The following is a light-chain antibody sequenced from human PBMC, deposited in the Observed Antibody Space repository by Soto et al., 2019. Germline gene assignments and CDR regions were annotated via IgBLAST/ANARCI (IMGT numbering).Light chain of an antibody. Sequence: EIVMTQSPATLSVSPGERATLSCRASQRVSSNLAWYQQKPGQAPRLLIYGASTRATGIPARFSGSGSETEFTLTISSLQSEDFAVYYCQHYSNWPPWTFGQGTKVEIK. V-gene: IGKV3-15*01. J-gene: IGKJ1*01. CDR2: GAS. CDR1: QRVSSN. CDR3: QHYSNWPPWT.